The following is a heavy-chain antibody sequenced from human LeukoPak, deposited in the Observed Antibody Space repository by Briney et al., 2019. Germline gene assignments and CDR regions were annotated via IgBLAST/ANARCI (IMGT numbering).Heavy chain of an antibody. CDR2: INYSGNT. CDR3: ARDRYCSGRSCYGPPDY. CDR1: GGSISSSSYY. Sequence: SETLSLTCTVSGGSISSSSYYWVWIRQPPGKELEWIGSINYSGNTYYNPSVKSRVTISVDTSKNQFSLKVTSVTAADTAVYYCARDRYCSGRSCYGPPDYWGQGVLVTVSS. J-gene: IGHJ4*02. D-gene: IGHD2-15*01. V-gene: IGHV4-39*07.